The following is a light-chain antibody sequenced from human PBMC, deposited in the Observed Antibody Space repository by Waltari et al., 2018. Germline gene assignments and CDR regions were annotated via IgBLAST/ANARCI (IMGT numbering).Light chain of an antibody. J-gene: IGLJ2*01. CDR2: GLN. V-gene: IGLV1-40*01. CDR3: QSYDTTLSVV. Sequence: QSVLTQPPSVSGAPGQRVTISCSGSGSNIGAGYDVHWYRQLPGKAPTLLIYGLNTRPPGVSDRFSGSQFDTSASLAIAGLQADDEADYYCQSYDTTLSVVFGGGTKLTVL. CDR1: GSNIGAGYD.